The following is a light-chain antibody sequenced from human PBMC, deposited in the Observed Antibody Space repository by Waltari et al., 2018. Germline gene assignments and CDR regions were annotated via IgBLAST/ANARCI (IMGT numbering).Light chain of an antibody. Sequence: EIMMTQSPATLSVSPGERATLSCRVSQSVSRKLAWYQHKPGQAPRLLIYDTSSRATDIPARFSGSGSGTEFTLTISSLQSEDFAVYYCQQYSNWPPWTFSQGTKVEI. CDR1: QSVSRK. CDR3: QQYSNWPPWT. J-gene: IGKJ1*01. V-gene: IGKV3-15*01. CDR2: DTS.